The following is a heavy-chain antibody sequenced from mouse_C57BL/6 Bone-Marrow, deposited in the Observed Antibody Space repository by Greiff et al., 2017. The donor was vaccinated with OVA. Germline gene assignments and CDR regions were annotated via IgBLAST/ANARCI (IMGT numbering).Heavy chain of an antibody. Sequence: VQLQQSGPELVKPGASVKISCKASGYAFSSSWMNWVKQRPGKGLEWIGRIYPGDGDTNYNGKFKGKATLTADKSSSTAYMQLSSLTSEDSAVYFCARVFLDYWGQGTTLTVAS. J-gene: IGHJ2*01. CDR3: ARVFLDY. CDR1: GYAFSSSW. CDR2: IYPGDGDT. V-gene: IGHV1-82*01.